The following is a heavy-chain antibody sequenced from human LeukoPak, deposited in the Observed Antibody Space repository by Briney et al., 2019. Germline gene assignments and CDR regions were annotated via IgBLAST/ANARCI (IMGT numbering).Heavy chain of an antibody. D-gene: IGHD3-22*01. J-gene: IGHJ4*02. CDR1: GYTLTELS. CDR2: FDPEDGET. Sequence: GASVKVSFKVSGYTLTELSMHWVRQAPGKGLEWMGGFDPEDGETIYAQKFQGRVTMTEDTSTDTAYMELSSLRSEDTAVYYCATGYYDSSGPDYWGQGTLVTVSS. CDR3: ATGYYDSSGPDY. V-gene: IGHV1-24*01.